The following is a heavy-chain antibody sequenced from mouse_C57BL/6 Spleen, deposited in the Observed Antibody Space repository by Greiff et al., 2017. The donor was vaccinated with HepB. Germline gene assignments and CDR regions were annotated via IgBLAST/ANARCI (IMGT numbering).Heavy chain of an antibody. V-gene: IGHV1-62-2*01. CDR3: ARHERVYSNYVDYAMDY. Sequence: VQLQQSGAELVKPGASVKLSCKASGYTFTEYTIHWVKQRSGQGLEWIGRFYPGSGSIKYTEKFKDKATLTADKSSSTVYMELSRLTSEDSAVYFCARHERVYSNYVDYAMDYWGQGTSVTVSS. CDR1: GYTFTEYT. CDR2: FYPGSGSI. J-gene: IGHJ4*01. D-gene: IGHD2-5*01.